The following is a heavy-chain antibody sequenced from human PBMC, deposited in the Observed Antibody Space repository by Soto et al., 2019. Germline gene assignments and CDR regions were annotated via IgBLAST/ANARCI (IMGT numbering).Heavy chain of an antibody. J-gene: IGHJ6*02. Sequence: ASVKVSCKASGYTFTSYYMHWVRQAPGQGLEWMGIINPSGGSTSYAQMFQGRVTMTRDTSTSTVYMELSSLRSEDTAVYYCARGLNGFLEWSSPKIHYGMDVWGQGTTVTVSS. CDR1: GYTFTSYY. D-gene: IGHD3-3*01. CDR3: ARGLNGFLEWSSPKIHYGMDV. V-gene: IGHV1-46*01. CDR2: INPSGGST.